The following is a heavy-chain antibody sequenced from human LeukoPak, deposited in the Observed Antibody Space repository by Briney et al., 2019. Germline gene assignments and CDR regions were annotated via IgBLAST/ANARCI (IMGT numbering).Heavy chain of an antibody. CDR1: GFIVSSNY. Sequence: PGGSLRLSCAASGFIVSSNYMSWVRQAPGKGLEWVSVIYSGGGTYYADSVKGRFTISRDNSKNTLYLQMNSLRAEDTAVYYCARDKNRVTIFAVAVDYWGQGTLVTVSS. J-gene: IGHJ4*02. CDR2: IYSGGGT. D-gene: IGHD3-3*01. CDR3: ARDKNRVTIFAVAVDY. V-gene: IGHV3-53*05.